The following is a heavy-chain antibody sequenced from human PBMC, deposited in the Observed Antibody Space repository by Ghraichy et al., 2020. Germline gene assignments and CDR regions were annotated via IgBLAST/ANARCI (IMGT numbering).Heavy chain of an antibody. CDR2: ISGSSGYM. CDR1: GFTFSSYT. D-gene: IGHD1-26*01. J-gene: IGHJ4*02. CDR3: ARDGMGIVGASDF. Sequence: GALNISCAASGFTFSSYTMNWVRQAPGKGLEWVSSISGSSGYMFYAGSLKGRFTISRDDAKNSLYLQMNSLRVEDTAVYYCARDGMGIVGASDFWGQGTLVTVSS. V-gene: IGHV3-21*01.